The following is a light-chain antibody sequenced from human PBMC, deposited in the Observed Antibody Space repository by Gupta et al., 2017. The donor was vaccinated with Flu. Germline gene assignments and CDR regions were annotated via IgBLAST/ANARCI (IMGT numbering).Light chain of an antibody. J-gene: IGLJ2*01. V-gene: IGLV2-11*03. Sequence: TSSDIGRFDYVSWFPQHPGKATKLILYSITERPSVVPTRFSGTKSGNTASLTISGLQGEDEADYFCCSYAGTFTLVFGGGTKVTVL. CDR3: CSYAGTFTLV. CDR1: SSDIGRFDY. CDR2: SIT.